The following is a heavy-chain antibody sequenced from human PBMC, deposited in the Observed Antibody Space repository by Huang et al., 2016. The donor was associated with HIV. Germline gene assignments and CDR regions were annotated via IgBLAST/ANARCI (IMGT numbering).Heavy chain of an antibody. CDR3: ARERMVGSTGIFDY. CDR1: GFTFSDYY. CDR2: ISMSGSTI. Sequence: QVQLVESGGGLVKPGGSLRLSCAASGFTFSDYYMSWIRQDPGKGREWGSLISMSGSTIYYADSVKGRFTISRDNAKNSLYLQMNNLRAEDTAVYYCARERMVGSTGIFDYWGQGTLVTVSS. V-gene: IGHV3-11*01. J-gene: IGHJ4*02. D-gene: IGHD1-26*01.